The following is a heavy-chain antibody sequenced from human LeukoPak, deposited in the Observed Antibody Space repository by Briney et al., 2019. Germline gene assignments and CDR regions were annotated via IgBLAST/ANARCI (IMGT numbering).Heavy chain of an antibody. CDR3: ARDMGYGSGSHDWFDP. CDR1: GFTFSSYW. V-gene: IGHV3-7*01. Sequence: GGSLRLSCAASGFTFSSYWMSWVRQAPGKGLEWVANIKQDGSEKYYVDSVKGRFTISRDNAKNSLYLQMNSLRAEDTAVYYCARDMGYGSGSHDWFDPWGQGTLVTVSS. J-gene: IGHJ5*02. CDR2: IKQDGSEK. D-gene: IGHD3-10*01.